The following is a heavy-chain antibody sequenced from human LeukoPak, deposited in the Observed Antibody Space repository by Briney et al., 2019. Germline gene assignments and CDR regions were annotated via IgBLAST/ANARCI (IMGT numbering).Heavy chain of an antibody. V-gene: IGHV3-23*01. CDR3: AKSLARDYLFAFDP. CDR2: ISGSGGST. Sequence: GGSLRLSCATSGFTFSNFAMNWVRQAPGKGLEWVSAISGSGGSTYYADSVKGRFTISRDNSKNTLYLQMNSLRAEDTAVYYCAKSLARDYLFAFDPWGQGTLVTVSS. D-gene: IGHD4-17*01. CDR1: GFTFSNFA. J-gene: IGHJ5*02.